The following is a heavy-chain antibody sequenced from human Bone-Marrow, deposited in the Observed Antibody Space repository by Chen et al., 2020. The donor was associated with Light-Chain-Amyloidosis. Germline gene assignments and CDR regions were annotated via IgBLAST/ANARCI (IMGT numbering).Heavy chain of an antibody. CDR3: VKDIEQYQLLFGLGY. CDR2: ISWDGRST. J-gene: IGHJ4*02. CDR1: GLTLDDFT. Sequence: EVQLVESGGVVVQPGGSLRPSCAASGLTLDDFTMHWVRQVPGKGLEWVSLISWDGRSTYYADSVKGRFTISRDNSKNSLYLQMNSLRTEDTALYYCVKDIEQYQLLFGLGYWGQGTLVTVSS. D-gene: IGHD2-2*01. V-gene: IGHV3-43*01.